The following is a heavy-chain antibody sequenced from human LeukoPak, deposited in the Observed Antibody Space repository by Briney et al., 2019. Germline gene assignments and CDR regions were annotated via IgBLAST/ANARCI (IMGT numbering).Heavy chain of an antibody. D-gene: IGHD3-10*01. V-gene: IGHV3-48*01. J-gene: IGHJ4*02. CDR2: IGSSSSTI. CDR3: TRGSYYYY. Sequence: GRSLRLSFAASGFTFSNYRMNWVRQAPGKGLEWISYIGSSSSTIYYTDSVKGRFTVSRDNAKNSLYLQMNSLTAEDTAVYYCTRGSYYYYWGQGTLVTVSS. CDR1: GFTFSNYR.